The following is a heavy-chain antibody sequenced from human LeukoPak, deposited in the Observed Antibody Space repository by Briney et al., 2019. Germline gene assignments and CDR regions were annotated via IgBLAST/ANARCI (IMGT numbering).Heavy chain of an antibody. D-gene: IGHD4-11*01. CDR2: FDPDFGET. J-gene: IGHJ6*03. Sequence: ASVKVSCRVSGYTLTELTMHWVRQAPGKGLEWMGGFDPDFGETIYAQKFQGRVTMTEDTSTHTAYMELSSLRSEDTAVYYCARGQAVTNPYYYYMDVWGKGTTVTVSS. CDR3: ARGQAVTNPYYYYMDV. V-gene: IGHV1-24*01. CDR1: GYTLTELT.